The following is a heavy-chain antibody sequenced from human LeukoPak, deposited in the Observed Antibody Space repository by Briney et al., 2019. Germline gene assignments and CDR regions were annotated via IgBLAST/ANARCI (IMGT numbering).Heavy chain of an antibody. Sequence: ASAKDFCKASGYTFTSYVISWGPQAPGQGLEWMGWISAYNGYTNYAQKLQGRVTMTTDTSASTAYMELGSLRSDETAVYYCARDSPRLPTLYYFDYWGQGTLVTVSS. CDR3: ARDSPRLPTLYYFDY. CDR2: ISAYNGYT. CDR1: GYTFTSYV. V-gene: IGHV1-18*04. J-gene: IGHJ4*02. D-gene: IGHD6-25*01.